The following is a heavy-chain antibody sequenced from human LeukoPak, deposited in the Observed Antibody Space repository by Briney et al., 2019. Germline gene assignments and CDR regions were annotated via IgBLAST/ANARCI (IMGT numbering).Heavy chain of an antibody. J-gene: IGHJ6*02. D-gene: IGHD5-12*01. V-gene: IGHV5-51*01. CDR1: GYSFTSYW. CDR2: IYPGDSDT. Sequence: GESLKISCKGSGYSFTSYWIGWVRQMPGKGLEWMGIIYPGDSDTRYSPSFQGQVTISADKSISTAYLQWSSLKASDTAMYYCATAPEPYSGYDYYYYGMDVWGQGTTVTVSS. CDR3: ATAPEPYSGYDYYYYGMDV.